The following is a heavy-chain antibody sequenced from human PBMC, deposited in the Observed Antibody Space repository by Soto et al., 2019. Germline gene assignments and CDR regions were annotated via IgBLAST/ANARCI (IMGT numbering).Heavy chain of an antibody. CDR1: GGSVSRGIYY. J-gene: IGHJ4*02. Sequence: PSETLSLTCTVSGGSVSRGIYYWSWIRQPPGKGLEWIGYIYYSGSTNYNPSLKSRVTISVDTSKNQFSLKLSSVTAADTAVYYCAREVRSSGWTWVFDYWGQGTLVTVSS. CDR2: IYYSGST. D-gene: IGHD6-19*01. CDR3: AREVRSSGWTWVFDY. V-gene: IGHV4-61*01.